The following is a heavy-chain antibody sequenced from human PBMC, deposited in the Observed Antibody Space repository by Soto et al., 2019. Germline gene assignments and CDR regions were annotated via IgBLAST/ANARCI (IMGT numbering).Heavy chain of an antibody. CDR1: GGSISSYY. J-gene: IGHJ4*02. D-gene: IGHD1-26*01. CDR2: IYYSGST. V-gene: IGHV4-59*01. CDR3: ARAGVKWELPVDY. Sequence: SETLSLTCTVSGGSISSYYWSWIRQPPGKGLEWIGYIYYSGSTNYNPSLKSRVTISVETSKNQFSLKLSSVTAADTAVYYCARAGVKWELPVDYWGQGTLVTVSS.